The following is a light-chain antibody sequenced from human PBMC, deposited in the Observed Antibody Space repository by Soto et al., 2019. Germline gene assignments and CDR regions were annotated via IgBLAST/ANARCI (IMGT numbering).Light chain of an antibody. V-gene: IGKV1-5*01. CDR1: QSISSW. CDR2: DAS. J-gene: IGKJ1*01. CDR3: QQYNSYSLWT. Sequence: DIQMSQSPSTVSASVGDRVTITCRASQSISSWLAWYQQKPGKAPKLLIYDASSLESGVPSRFSGSGSGTEFTLTISSLQPDDFATYYCQQYNSYSLWTFDQGTKVDIK.